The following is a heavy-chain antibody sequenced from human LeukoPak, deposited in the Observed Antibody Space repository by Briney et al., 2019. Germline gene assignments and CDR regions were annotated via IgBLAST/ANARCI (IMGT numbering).Heavy chain of an antibody. V-gene: IGHV4-39*01. J-gene: IGHJ4*02. CDR2: IYYSGST. D-gene: IGHD6-19*01. CDR1: GGSISSSSYY. CDR3: ARGRSVAGTGY. Sequence: SETLSLTCTVSGGSISSSSYYWGWIRQPPGKGLEWIVSIYYSGSTYYNPSLKSRVTISVDTSKNQFSLKLSSVTAADTAVYYCARGRSVAGTGYWGQGTLVTVSS.